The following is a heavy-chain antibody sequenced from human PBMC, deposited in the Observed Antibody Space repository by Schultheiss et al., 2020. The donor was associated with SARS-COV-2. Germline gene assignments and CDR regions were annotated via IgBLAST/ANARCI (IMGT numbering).Heavy chain of an antibody. J-gene: IGHJ4*02. CDR3: ARGVSSSSATYDY. Sequence: SQTLSLTCAISGDSVSSDSAAWNWNRQSPSRGVEWLGRTYYRSKWYNDYAVPVKSRITINPDTSKNQFSLQLNSVTPEDTAVYYCARGVSSSSATYDYWGQGTLVTVSS. V-gene: IGHV6-1*01. CDR1: GDSVSSDSAA. D-gene: IGHD6-6*01. CDR2: TYYRSKWYN.